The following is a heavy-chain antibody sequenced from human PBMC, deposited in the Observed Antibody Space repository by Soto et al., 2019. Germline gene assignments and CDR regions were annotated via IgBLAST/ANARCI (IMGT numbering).Heavy chain of an antibody. J-gene: IGHJ3*02. CDR2: IYYSGST. V-gene: IGHV4-31*03. Sequence: QVQLQESGPGLVKPSQTLSLTCTVSGGSISSGGYYWSWIRQHPGKGLEWIGYIYYSGSTYYNPSLKSRVTISVDTSKNQFSLKLSSVTAADTAVYYCARDALHSGYDHDAFDIWGQGTMVTVSS. CDR3: ARDALHSGYDHDAFDI. D-gene: IGHD5-12*01. CDR1: GGSISSGGYY.